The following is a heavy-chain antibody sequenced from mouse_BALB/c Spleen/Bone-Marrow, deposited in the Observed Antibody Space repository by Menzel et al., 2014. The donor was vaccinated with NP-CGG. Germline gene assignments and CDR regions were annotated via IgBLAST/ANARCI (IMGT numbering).Heavy chain of an antibody. CDR2: IDPSDSET. D-gene: IGHD2-3*01. CDR3: ARALGDGYYYAMDY. J-gene: IGHJ4*01. V-gene: IGHV1-69*02. CDR1: GYTFTSYW. Sequence: QVQLKESGAELVKPGAPVKLSCKASGYTFTSYWMNWVKQRPGRGLEWIGRIDPSDSETHYNQKFKDKATLTVDKSSSTAYIQLSSLTSEDSAVYYCARALGDGYYYAMDYWGQGTSVTVSS.